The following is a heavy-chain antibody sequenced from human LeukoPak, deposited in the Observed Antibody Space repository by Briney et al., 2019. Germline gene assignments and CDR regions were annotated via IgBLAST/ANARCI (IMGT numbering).Heavy chain of an antibody. V-gene: IGHV3-23*01. D-gene: IGHD2-8*01. CDR2: SSGSGGST. J-gene: IGHJ4*02. Sequence: GGSLRLSCAASGFTFSSYAVSWVRQAPGKGLGWVSSSSGSGGSTYSVDSVKGRFTISRDNSKNTLYLQMNSLRAEDTALYYCAKDRSCTNDICHGDFDYWGQGTLVTVSS. CDR3: AKDRSCTNDICHGDFDY. CDR1: GFTFSSYA.